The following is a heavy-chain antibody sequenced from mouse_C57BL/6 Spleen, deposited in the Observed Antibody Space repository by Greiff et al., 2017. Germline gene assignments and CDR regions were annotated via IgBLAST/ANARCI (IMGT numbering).Heavy chain of an antibody. V-gene: IGHV5-17*01. CDR1: GFTFSDYG. CDR2: ISSGSSTI. CDR3: AKDYYYAMDY. J-gene: IGHJ4*01. Sequence: EVKLVESGGGLVKPGGSLKLSCAASGFTFSDYGMHWVRQAPEKWLEWVAYISSGSSTIYYADTVKGRFTISRDNAKNTLFLQMTSLRYEDTAMYYCAKDYYYAMDYWGQGTSVTVSS.